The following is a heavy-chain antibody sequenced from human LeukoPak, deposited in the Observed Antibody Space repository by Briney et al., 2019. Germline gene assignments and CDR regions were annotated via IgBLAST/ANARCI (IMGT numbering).Heavy chain of an antibody. D-gene: IGHD2-2*01. CDR1: GGSISSYY. J-gene: IGHJ4*02. Sequence: PSETLSLTCTVSGGSISSYYWSWIRQSPGKGLEYIGHIYYSGSTNYSPSLKSRVTISVDTSKNQFSLNLSSVTAADTAVYYCARRGFCTSTSCYVSDHWGQGTLVTVSS. CDR3: ARRGFCTSTSCYVSDH. V-gene: IGHV4-59*08. CDR2: IYYSGST.